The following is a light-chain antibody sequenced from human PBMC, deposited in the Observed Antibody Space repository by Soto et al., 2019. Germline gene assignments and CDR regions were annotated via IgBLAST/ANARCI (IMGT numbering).Light chain of an antibody. V-gene: IGKV3-20*01. CDR3: QQYGSSPFT. J-gene: IGKJ2*01. CDR1: QSVSSNY. CDR2: GAS. Sequence: EIVLTQSPDTLSLSPGGRATLSCRASQSVSSNYVAWYQQKPGQAPRLLTHGASSRAAGVPDRFSGRGSGTDFTLIISRLEPEDFAVYICQQYGSSPFTFGQGTKLEIK.